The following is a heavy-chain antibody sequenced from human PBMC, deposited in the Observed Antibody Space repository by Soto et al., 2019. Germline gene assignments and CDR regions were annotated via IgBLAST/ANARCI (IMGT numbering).Heavy chain of an antibody. D-gene: IGHD2-8*01. Sequence: QVQLVESGGGVVQPGRSLRLSCAASGFSFSDYGMHWVRQAPGKGLEWVALIWYDGSNQDYADSVKGRFTISRDNSMNASYLQMKTLRPEYPSVDSWARTIRGFDEWWTRAYVELWGCGTGVTVPS. CDR3: ARTIRGFDEWWTRAYVEL. CDR2: IWYDGSNQ. CDR1: GFSFSDYG. V-gene: IGHV3-33*01. J-gene: IGHJ2*01.